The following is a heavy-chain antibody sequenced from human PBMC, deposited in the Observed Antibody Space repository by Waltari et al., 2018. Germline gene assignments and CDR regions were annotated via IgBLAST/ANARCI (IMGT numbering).Heavy chain of an antibody. J-gene: IGHJ6*02. CDR3: ARATYSSSSDYYYYGMDV. V-gene: IGHV1-69*13. CDR2: VSPIFGTA. Sequence: QVQLVQSGAEVKKPGSSVKVSCKASGGTFSSYAISWVRQAPGQGLEWMGGVSPIFGTANYEQKFQGRVTITADESTSTAYMELISLRSEDTAVYYCARATYSSSSDYYYYGMDVWGQGTTVTVSS. CDR1: GGTFSSYA. D-gene: IGHD6-6*01.